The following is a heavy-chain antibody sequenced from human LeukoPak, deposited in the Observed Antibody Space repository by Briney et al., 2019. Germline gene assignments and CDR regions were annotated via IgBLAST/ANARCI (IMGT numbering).Heavy chain of an antibody. CDR1: GDSVSSNSAA. V-gene: IGHV6-1*01. Sequence: SQTLALTCAISGDSVSSNSAAWNWIRPSPSRGLECLGRTYYRSNWYNAYQQSVESRISLNPDTSKNQFSLQLTSVTPGDTSVYYCVGDDYGDYVFDYWGQGSLVTVSS. CDR3: VGDDYGDYVFDY. D-gene: IGHD4-17*01. J-gene: IGHJ4*02. CDR2: TYYRSNWYN.